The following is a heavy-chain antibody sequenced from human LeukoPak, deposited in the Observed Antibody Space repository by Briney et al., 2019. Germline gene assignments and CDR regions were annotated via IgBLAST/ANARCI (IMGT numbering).Heavy chain of an antibody. CDR1: GFTFGDHA. Sequence: PGGSLRLSCAASGFTFGDHAMSWVRQAPGKGREWVGFIRNKLYGGTAEYAASVKGRFTISRDDSKSIAYLQMNSLKTEDTAMYYCTRVDYYSTSAFFDYWGQGTLVTVSS. D-gene: IGHD2-21*02. CDR3: TRVDYYSTSAFFDY. CDR2: IRNKLYGGTA. J-gene: IGHJ4*02. V-gene: IGHV3-49*04.